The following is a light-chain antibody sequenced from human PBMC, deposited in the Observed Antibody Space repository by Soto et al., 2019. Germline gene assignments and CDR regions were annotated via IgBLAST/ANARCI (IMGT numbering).Light chain of an antibody. Sequence: EIVLTQSPGTLSLPPGERATLACGASQSVSNNYLAWYQKQPGPAPRLLIYGASTGATGLPASFSGSGSATDFTLTISSLAPEDSAVYYCQQHLGRHTFGQGTKVDI. V-gene: IGKV3-20*01. J-gene: IGKJ1*01. CDR2: GAS. CDR1: QSVSNNY. CDR3: QQHLGRHT.